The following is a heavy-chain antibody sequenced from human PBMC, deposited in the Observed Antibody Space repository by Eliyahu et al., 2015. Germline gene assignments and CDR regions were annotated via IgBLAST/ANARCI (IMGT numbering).Heavy chain of an antibody. D-gene: IGHD3-10*01. CDR2: IIPIFGTA. CDR1: GGTFRSYA. CDR3: AREDRGVIITAPWSGYYYGMDV. V-gene: IGHV1-69*01. Sequence: QVQLVQSGAEVKKPGSSVKVSCKXSGGTFRSYAISWVRQAPGQGLEWMGGIIPIFGTANYAQKFQGRVTITADESTSTAYMELSSLRSEDTAVYYCAREDRGVIITAPWSGYYYGMDVWGQGTTVTVSS. J-gene: IGHJ6*02.